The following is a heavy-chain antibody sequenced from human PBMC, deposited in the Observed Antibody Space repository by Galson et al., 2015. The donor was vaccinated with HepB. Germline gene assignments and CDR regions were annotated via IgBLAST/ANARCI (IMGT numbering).Heavy chain of an antibody. CDR2: IKSKTDGGTT. CDR3: TTYDSSGYPPGRVDY. V-gene: IGHV3-15*01. CDR1: GFTFSNAW. D-gene: IGHD3-22*01. Sequence: SLRLSCAASGFTFSNAWMSWVRQAPGKGLEWVGRIKSKTDGGTTDYAAPVKGRFTISRGDSKNTLYLQMNSLKTEDTAVYYCTTYDSSGYPPGRVDYWGQGTLVTVSS. J-gene: IGHJ4*02.